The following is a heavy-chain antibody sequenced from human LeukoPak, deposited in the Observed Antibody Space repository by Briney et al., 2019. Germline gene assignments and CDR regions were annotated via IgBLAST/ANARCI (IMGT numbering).Heavy chain of an antibody. CDR3: AREGFCTGSKCPAEY. D-gene: IGHD2-8*02. CDR1: GFTFTDYY. CDR2: INPNSGDT. V-gene: IGHV1-2*02. Sequence: ASVKVSCKGSGFTFTDYYINWVRQAPGQGLEWMGWINPNSGDTNYAQRFQDRVIMTSDTSITTAYIDLNLLRSDDTAVYYCAREGFCTGSKCPAEYWGQGTLVTVSS. J-gene: IGHJ4*02.